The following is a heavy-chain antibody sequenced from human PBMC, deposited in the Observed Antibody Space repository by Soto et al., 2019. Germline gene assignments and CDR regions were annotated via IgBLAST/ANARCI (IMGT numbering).Heavy chain of an antibody. CDR1: GYTFTRYT. D-gene: IGHD2-15*01. Sequence: PSVKVSCKASGYTFTRYTMNWVRQAPGQRPEWMGWINPDNGNTKSSQKFQDRVIITRDTSASTAYMDLSSLRSEDTAVYYCARGIATGQLDPWGQGTLVTVSS. V-gene: IGHV1-3*01. CDR2: INPDNGNT. J-gene: IGHJ5*02. CDR3: ARGIATGQLDP.